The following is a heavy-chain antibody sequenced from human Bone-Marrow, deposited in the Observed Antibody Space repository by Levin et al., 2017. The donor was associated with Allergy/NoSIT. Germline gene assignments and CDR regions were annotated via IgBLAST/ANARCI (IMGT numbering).Heavy chain of an antibody. CDR3: ARAPYYGPARPYQSDY. V-gene: IGHV4-39*01. CDR2: VYYTGST. J-gene: IGHJ4*02. CDR1: GGSISSSTYS. D-gene: IGHD3-10*01. Sequence: SQTLSLTCSVSGGSISSSTYSWGWIRQPPGKGLEWIRNVYYTGSTHYNPSLKSRVTISADTSKNQFSLKLSSVTAADTAVYYCARAPYYGPARPYQSDYWGQGTLVTVSS.